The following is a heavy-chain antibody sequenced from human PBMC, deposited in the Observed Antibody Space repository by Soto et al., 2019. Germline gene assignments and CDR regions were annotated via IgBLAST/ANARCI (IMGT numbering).Heavy chain of an antibody. V-gene: IGHV3-15*07. Sequence: PGGSLRLSCAASCCPFSNAWMNWVRQATGKGLEWVGRIKSKTDGGTTDYAAPVKGRFTISRDDSKNTLYLQMNSLKTEDTAVYYCTTDPAPEDIVVVVAATRPFDYWGQGTLVTVSS. J-gene: IGHJ4*02. D-gene: IGHD2-15*01. CDR1: CCPFSNAW. CDR2: IKSKTDGGTT. CDR3: TTDPAPEDIVVVVAATRPFDY.